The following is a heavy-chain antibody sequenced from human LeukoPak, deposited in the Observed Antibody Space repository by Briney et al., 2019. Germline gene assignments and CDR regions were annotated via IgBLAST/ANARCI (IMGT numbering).Heavy chain of an antibody. CDR2: IRYDGSDK. D-gene: IGHD5-12*01. J-gene: IGHJ4*02. Sequence: GGSLRLSCAASGFTFSSYGMHWVRRAPGKGLEWVAFIRYDGSDKYYADSVKGRITISRDNSKNTLYLQMNSLSADDTAVYYCARDGTYGGYDIDFWGQGTLVTVSS. CDR3: ARDGTYGGYDIDF. V-gene: IGHV3-30*02. CDR1: GFTFSSYG.